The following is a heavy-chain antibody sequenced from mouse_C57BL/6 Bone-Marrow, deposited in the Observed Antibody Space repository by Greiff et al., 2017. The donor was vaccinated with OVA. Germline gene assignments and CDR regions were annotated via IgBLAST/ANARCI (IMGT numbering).Heavy chain of an antibody. CDR1: GYTFTDYY. Sequence: VQLQQSGPELVKPGASVKISCKASGYTFTDYYMNWVKQSHGKSLEWIGDINPNNGGTSYNQKFKGKATLTVDKSSSTAYMELRSLTSEDSAVYYCARFYDYDGGFAYWGQGTLVTVSA. CDR2: INPNNGGT. CDR3: ARFYDYDGGFAY. D-gene: IGHD2-4*01. V-gene: IGHV1-26*01. J-gene: IGHJ3*01.